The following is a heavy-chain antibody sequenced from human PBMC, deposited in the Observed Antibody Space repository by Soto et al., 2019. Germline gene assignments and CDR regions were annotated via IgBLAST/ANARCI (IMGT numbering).Heavy chain of an antibody. CDR3: AKADGYNYVPFDY. J-gene: IGHJ4*02. Sequence: VQLLESGGGLIQPGGSLRLSCAASGFTFSNYAMGWVSQAPGKGLEWVSGISGNGGTTYYGDSVKGRFTISRDDSKNTLYLQMNSLRVEDTAVYLCAKADGYNYVPFDYWGQGTLVTVSS. V-gene: IGHV3-23*01. CDR1: GFTFSNYA. CDR2: ISGNGGTT. D-gene: IGHD5-18*01.